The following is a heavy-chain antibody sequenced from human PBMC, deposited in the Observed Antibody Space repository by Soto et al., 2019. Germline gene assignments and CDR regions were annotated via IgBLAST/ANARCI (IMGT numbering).Heavy chain of an antibody. J-gene: IGHJ4*02. CDR2: CNWDGNYR. CDR1: GFNSADSG. D-gene: IGHD3-3*01. Sequence: PAWSLRVSCTASGFNSADSGISLGCYNPFTLPEWVSSCNWDGNYRHYGDSVRGRFSISRDGAKKPLYLEMNNLRAEDTALYRCTGDTYDFWSGPSFFSFWGQGTLVSVSS. V-gene: IGHV3-20*01. CDR3: TGDTYDFWSGPSFFSF.